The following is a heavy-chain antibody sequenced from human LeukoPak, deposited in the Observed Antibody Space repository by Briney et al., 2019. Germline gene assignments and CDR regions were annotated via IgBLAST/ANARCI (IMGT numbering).Heavy chain of an antibody. Sequence: ASVKVSCKASGYTFTSYDINWVRQATGQGLEWMGWMNPNSGNTGYAQKFQGRVTMTRDTSTSTVYMELSSLRSEDTAVYYCARGLGSGSYYGSWGQGTLVTVYS. D-gene: IGHD3-10*01. J-gene: IGHJ5*02. CDR1: GYTFTSYD. V-gene: IGHV1-8*01. CDR2: MNPNSGNT. CDR3: ARGLGSGSYYGS.